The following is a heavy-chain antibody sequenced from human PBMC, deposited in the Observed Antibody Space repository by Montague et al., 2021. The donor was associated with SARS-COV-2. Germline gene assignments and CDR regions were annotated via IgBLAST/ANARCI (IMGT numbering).Heavy chain of an antibody. CDR3: VRDPNALDF. J-gene: IGHJ4*02. CDR2: ISYLNTV. D-gene: IGHD4/OR15-4a*01. CDR1: GFTFSSFS. V-gene: IGHV3-48*02. Sequence: SLRLSCAASGFTFSSFSMNWVRQTPEKGLEWVSHISYLNTVHYSDSVMGRFTISRDNAKNSLYLLMSSLRDDDTAVYYCVRDPNALDFWGRGALVTVAS.